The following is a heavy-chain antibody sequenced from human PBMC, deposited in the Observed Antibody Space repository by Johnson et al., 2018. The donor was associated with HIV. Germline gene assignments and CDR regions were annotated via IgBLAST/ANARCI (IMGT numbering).Heavy chain of an antibody. J-gene: IGHJ3*02. V-gene: IGHV3-7*03. D-gene: IGHD2-2*02. CDR2: IKQDGSEK. Sequence: VQLVESGGGLVQPGRSLRLSCAASGFPFSNYWMNWVRQAPGKGLEWVANIKQDGSEKYYVDSVKGRFTISRDNAKNSLYLQMNSLRVEDTAVYYCASIQGGIWGQGTMVTVSS. CDR1: GFPFSNYW. CDR3: ASIQGGI.